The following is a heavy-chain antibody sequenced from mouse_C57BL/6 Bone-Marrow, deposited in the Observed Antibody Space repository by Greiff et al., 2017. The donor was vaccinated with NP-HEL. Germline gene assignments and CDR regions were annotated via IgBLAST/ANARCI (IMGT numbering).Heavy chain of an antibody. CDR2: IYPGDGGT. V-gene: IGHV1-82*01. Sequence: QVQLKQSGPELVKPGASVKISCKASGYAFTSSWMHWVKQRPGKGLEWIGRIYPGDGGTNYNGKFKGKATLTADKSASTAYMQLSSLTSEASAVYFCSRSRRFAYWGQGTLVTVSA. CDR1: GYAFTSSW. CDR3: SRSRRFAY. J-gene: IGHJ3*01.